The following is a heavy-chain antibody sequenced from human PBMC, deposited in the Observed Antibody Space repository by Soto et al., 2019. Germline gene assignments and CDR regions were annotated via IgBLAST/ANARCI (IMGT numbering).Heavy chain of an antibody. J-gene: IGHJ4*02. Sequence: ASVKVSCKASGYTFTSYGISWVRRAPGQGLEWMGWISAYNGNTNYAQKLQGRVTMTTDTSTSTAYMELRSLRSDDTAVYYCVRDRIFGNSLDYWGQGTLVTVSS. V-gene: IGHV1-18*04. CDR1: GYTFTSYG. CDR3: VRDRIFGNSLDY. CDR2: ISAYNGNT. D-gene: IGHD3-3*01.